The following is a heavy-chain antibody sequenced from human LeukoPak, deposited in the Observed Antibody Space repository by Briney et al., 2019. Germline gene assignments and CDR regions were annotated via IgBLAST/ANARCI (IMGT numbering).Heavy chain of an antibody. J-gene: IGHJ4*02. CDR2: IKSKTDGGTT. V-gene: IGHV3-15*01. CDR3: TTVGYSYGRN. CDR1: GFTFSNAW. Sequence: GGSLRLSCAASGFTFSNAWMSWVRQAPEKGLEWVGGIKSKTDGGTTDYAAPVKGRFTISRDDSKNPLYLQMNSLKTEDTAVYYCTTVGYSYGRNWGQGTLVTVSP. D-gene: IGHD5-18*01.